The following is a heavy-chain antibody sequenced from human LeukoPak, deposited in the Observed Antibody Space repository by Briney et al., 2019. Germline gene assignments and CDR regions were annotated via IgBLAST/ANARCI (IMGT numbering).Heavy chain of an antibody. V-gene: IGHV4-59*01. CDR2: IYYSGST. CDR1: CGSISSYY. CDR3: ARGSNWFDP. Sequence: SETLSLTCTVSCGSISSYYGRWIRQPPGKGREWIGYIYYSGSTNYNPSLKSRVTISVETSKNEFSLKLSSATAADTAVYYCARGSNWFDPWGQGTLVTVSS. J-gene: IGHJ5*02.